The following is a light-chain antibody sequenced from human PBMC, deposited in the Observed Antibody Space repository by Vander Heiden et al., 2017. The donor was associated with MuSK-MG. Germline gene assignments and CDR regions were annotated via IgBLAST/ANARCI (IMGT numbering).Light chain of an antibody. CDR1: QSVSSSY. CDR3: QQYGSLLT. J-gene: IGKJ4*01. V-gene: IGKV3-20*01. Sequence: VLPHSPGTLSLSPGERATLSCRASQSVSSSYLAWYQQKPGQAPRLLIYGASSRATGIPDRFSGSGSGTDFTLTISRLEPEDFAVYYCQQYGSLLTFGGGTKVEIK. CDR2: GAS.